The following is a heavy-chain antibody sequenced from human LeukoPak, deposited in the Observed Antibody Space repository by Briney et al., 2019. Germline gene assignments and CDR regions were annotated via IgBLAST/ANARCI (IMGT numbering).Heavy chain of an antibody. V-gene: IGHV1-18*04. D-gene: IGHD6-13*01. CDR2: ISAYNGNT. CDR1: GYYFTGYY. CDR3: ARDGISRIAAAE. J-gene: IGHJ4*02. Sequence: GASVKVSCKASGYYFTGYYVHWVRQAPGQGLEWMGWISAYNGNTNYAQKLQGRVTMTTDTSTSTAYMELRSLRSDDTAVYYCARDGISRIAAAEWGQGTLVTVSS.